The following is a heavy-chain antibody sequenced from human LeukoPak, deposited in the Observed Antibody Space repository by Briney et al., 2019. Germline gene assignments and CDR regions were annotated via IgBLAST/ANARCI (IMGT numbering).Heavy chain of an antibody. CDR3: ARANYIWGSYVY. J-gene: IGHJ4*02. CDR2: MSTSGNT. D-gene: IGHD3-16*01. V-gene: IGHV4-4*07. Sequence: KPSETLSPTCIVSGGSISDYFWSWIRQPAGKGLEWIGHMSTSGNTNYNPSLRSRVTMSLDTSKNQFSLKVNPVTAADTAVYYCARANYIWGSYVYWGQGTLVTVSS. CDR1: GGSISDYF.